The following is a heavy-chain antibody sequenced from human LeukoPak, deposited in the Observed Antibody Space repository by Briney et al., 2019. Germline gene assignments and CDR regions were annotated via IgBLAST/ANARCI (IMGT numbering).Heavy chain of an antibody. Sequence: SETLSLTCTVSGGSISSGGYYWSWIRQHPGKGLEWIGYIYYSGSTYYNPSLKSRVTISVDTSKNQFSLKLSSVTAADTAVYYCARAPSEWLSFHFDYWGRGTLVTVSS. D-gene: IGHD3-3*01. CDR3: ARAPSEWLSFHFDY. V-gene: IGHV4-31*03. J-gene: IGHJ4*02. CDR2: IYYSGST. CDR1: GGSISSGGYY.